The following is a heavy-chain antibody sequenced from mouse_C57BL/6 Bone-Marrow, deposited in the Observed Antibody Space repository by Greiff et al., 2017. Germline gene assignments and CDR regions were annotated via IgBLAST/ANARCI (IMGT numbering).Heavy chain of an antibody. CDR2: IRNKANGYTT. CDR1: GFTFTDYY. D-gene: IGHD2-3*01. CDR3: ARYGDDGYPYAMDY. J-gene: IGHJ4*01. Sequence: DVKLVESGGGLVQPGGSLSLSCAASGFTFTDYYMSWVRQPPGKALEWLGFIRNKANGYTTEYSASVKGRFTISRDNSQSILYLQMNALRAEDSATYYCARYGDDGYPYAMDYWGQGTSVTVSS. V-gene: IGHV7-3*01.